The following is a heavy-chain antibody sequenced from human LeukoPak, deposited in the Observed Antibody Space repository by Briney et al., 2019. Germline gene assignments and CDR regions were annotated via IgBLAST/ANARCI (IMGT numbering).Heavy chain of an antibody. CDR1: GYTFTGYY. V-gene: IGHV1-2*02. Sequence: ASVKVSCKASGYTFTGYYMHWVRQAPGQGLEWMGWINPNSGGTNYAQKFQGRVTMTRDTSISTAYMELSRLRSEDTAVYYCARALDILTVGYYYMDVWGKGTTVTISS. J-gene: IGHJ6*03. D-gene: IGHD3-9*01. CDR2: INPNSGGT. CDR3: ARALDILTVGYYYMDV.